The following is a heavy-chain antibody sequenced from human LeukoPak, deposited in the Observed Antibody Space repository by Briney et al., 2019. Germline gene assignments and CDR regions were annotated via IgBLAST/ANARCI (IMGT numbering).Heavy chain of an antibody. J-gene: IGHJ6*02. D-gene: IGHD4-17*01. CDR1: GYTFTGYY. CDR3: ARGKESTTVTDYYYGMDV. V-gene: IGHV1-2*02. Sequence: GASVKVSCKASGYTFTGYYMHWVRQAPGQGLEWMGWVNPSSGGTNYAQKFQGRVTMTRDTSISTAYMELSRLRSDDTAVYYCARGKESTTVTDYYYGMDVWGQGTTVTVSS. CDR2: VNPSSGGT.